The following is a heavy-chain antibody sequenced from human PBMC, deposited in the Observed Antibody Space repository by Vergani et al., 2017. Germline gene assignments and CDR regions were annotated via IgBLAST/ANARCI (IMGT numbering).Heavy chain of an antibody. V-gene: IGHV3-48*01. J-gene: IGHJ4*02. CDR3: ARDSAYYGLGNVDY. CDR1: GFTFSSYS. D-gene: IGHD3-10*01. Sequence: EVQLVESGGGLVQPGGSPRLSCVASGFTFSSYSMNWVRQAPGKGLEWVSYISSSSGTIYYADSVKGRFTISRDNAKNSLYLQMNSLRAEDTAVYYCARDSAYYGLGNVDYWGQGTLVTVSS. CDR2: ISSSSGTI.